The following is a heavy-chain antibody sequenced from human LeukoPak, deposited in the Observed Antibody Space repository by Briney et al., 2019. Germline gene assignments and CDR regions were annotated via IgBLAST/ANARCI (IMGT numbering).Heavy chain of an antibody. CDR1: GFTFSSYA. J-gene: IGHJ6*03. CDR3: AKDSTAGSYYYYYMDV. Sequence: GGSLRLSCAASGFTFSSYAMSWVRQAPGKGLEWVSAISGSGGSTYYADSVKGRFTISRDNSKNTLYLQMNSLRAEDTAVYYCAKDSTAGSYYYYYMDVWGKGTAVTVSS. V-gene: IGHV3-23*01. D-gene: IGHD4-17*01. CDR2: ISGSGGST.